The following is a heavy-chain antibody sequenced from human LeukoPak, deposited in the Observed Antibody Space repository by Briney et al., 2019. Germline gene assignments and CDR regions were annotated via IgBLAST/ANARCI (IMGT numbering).Heavy chain of an antibody. CDR3: ARLSGSGSFYDPGNRFDP. CDR1: GGSISGYY. CDR2: IYYTGST. J-gene: IGHJ5*02. D-gene: IGHD3-10*01. V-gene: IGHV4-59*08. Sequence: SETLSLTCSVSGGSISGYYWSWIRQPPGKGLEWIGFIYYTGSTFYDPTLKSRVTISVDTSKTQLSLKLTSVTAADTAVYYCARLSGSGSFYDPGNRFDPWGQGIQVTVSS.